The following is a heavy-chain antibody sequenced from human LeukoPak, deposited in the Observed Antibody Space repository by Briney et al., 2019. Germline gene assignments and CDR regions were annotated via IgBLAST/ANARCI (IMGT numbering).Heavy chain of an antibody. Sequence: PGRSLRLSCAASGFTFDDYAMHWVRQAPGKGLEWVSGISWNSGSIGYADSVKGRFTISRDNAKNSLYLQMNSLRAEDTALYYCAKDMGYSYGYGGDYFDYWGQGTLVTVSS. CDR3: AKDMGYSYGYGGDYFDY. J-gene: IGHJ4*02. V-gene: IGHV3-9*01. D-gene: IGHD5-18*01. CDR1: GFTFDDYA. CDR2: ISWNSGSI.